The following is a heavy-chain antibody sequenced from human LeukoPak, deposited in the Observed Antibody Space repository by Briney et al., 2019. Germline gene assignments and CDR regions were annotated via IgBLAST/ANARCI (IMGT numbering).Heavy chain of an antibody. CDR1: GGSISSYY. J-gene: IGHJ3*02. Sequence: SETLSLTCTVSGGSISSYYWSWIRQPPGKALEWIGYIYYSGSTNYNPSLKSRVTISVDTSKNQFSLKLSSVTSADTAVYYCARDQSLSGLDAFDIWGHGTMVTVSS. V-gene: IGHV4-59*01. D-gene: IGHD1-1*01. CDR2: IYYSGST. CDR3: ARDQSLSGLDAFDI.